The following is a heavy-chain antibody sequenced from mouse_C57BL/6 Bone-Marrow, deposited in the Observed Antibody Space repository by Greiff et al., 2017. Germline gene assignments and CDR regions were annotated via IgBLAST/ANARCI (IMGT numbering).Heavy chain of an antibody. V-gene: IGHV14-4*01. CDR1: GFNIKDDY. CDR2: IDPENGYT. J-gene: IGHJ3*01. D-gene: IGHD2-4*01. CDR3: TTYSIYYDYDAWFAY. Sequence: EVQLQQSGAELVRPGASVKLSCTASGFNIKDDYMHWVKQRPEQGLEWIGWIDPENGYTEYASKFQGKATITADTSSNTAYLQLSSLTSEDTAVYYCTTYSIYYDYDAWFAYGGQGTLVTVSA.